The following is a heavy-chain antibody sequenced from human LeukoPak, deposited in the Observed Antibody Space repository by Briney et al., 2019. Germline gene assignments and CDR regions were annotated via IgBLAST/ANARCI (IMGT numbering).Heavy chain of an antibody. Sequence: PGGSLRLSCAASGFTFSSYSMNWVRQAPGKGLEWVSSISSSSYIYYADSVKGRFTISRDNAKNSLYLQMNSLRAADTAVYYCASDEGRGYYFDYWGQGTLVTVSS. CDR2: ISSSSYI. V-gene: IGHV3-21*01. CDR1: GFTFSSYS. D-gene: IGHD3-10*01. J-gene: IGHJ4*02. CDR3: ASDEGRGYYFDY.